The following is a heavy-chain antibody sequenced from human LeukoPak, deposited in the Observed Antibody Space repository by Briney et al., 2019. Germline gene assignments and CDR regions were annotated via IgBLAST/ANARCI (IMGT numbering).Heavy chain of an antibody. D-gene: IGHD6-6*01. CDR3: ARQTREYSSSSPFDY. J-gene: IGHJ4*02. CDR1: GYSFTTYW. Sequence: GESLKISCKGSGYSFTTYWIGWVRRMPGKGLEWMGIIYPDDSDTRYSPSFEGQVTISADKSISTASLQWSSLKASDTAMYYCARQTREYSSSSPFDYWGQGTLVTVSS. CDR2: IYPDDSDT. V-gene: IGHV5-51*01.